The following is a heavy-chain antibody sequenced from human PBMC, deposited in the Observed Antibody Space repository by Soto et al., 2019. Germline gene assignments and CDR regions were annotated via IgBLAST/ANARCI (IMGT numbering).Heavy chain of an antibody. CDR1: GGSISRYY. D-gene: IGHD2-21*02. J-gene: IGHJ6*02. Sequence: QVQLQESGPGLVKPSETLSLTCTVSGGSISRYYWSWIRQPPGKGLEWIGYMYNTGSTVYNPSFKGRVTISVDXSXNXXSLKLNSVTAADTAVYYCARDLWGYCGTDCYPLDVWGQGTTVTVSS. CDR3: ARDLWGYCGTDCYPLDV. V-gene: IGHV4-59*01. CDR2: MYNTGST.